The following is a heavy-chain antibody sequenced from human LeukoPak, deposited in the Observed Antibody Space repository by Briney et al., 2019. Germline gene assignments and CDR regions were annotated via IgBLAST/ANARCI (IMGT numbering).Heavy chain of an antibody. Sequence: SETLSLTCTVSGGFISSSSYYWGWIRQPPGKGLEWIGSIYYSGSTYYNPSLKSRVTISVDTSKNQFSLKLSSVTAADTAVYYCARHGYSGSYWRYYFDYWGQGTLVTASS. D-gene: IGHD1-26*01. J-gene: IGHJ4*02. CDR3: ARHGYSGSYWRYYFDY. CDR2: IYYSGST. CDR1: GGFISSSSYY. V-gene: IGHV4-39*01.